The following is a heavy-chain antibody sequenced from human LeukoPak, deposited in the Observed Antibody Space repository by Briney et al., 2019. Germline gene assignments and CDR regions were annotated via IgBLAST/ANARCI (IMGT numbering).Heavy chain of an antibody. D-gene: IGHD3-10*01. CDR2: XSWNXSSI. CDR3: ARESTGFDY. Sequence: GRSLRLSCAASGFTFDDYAMHXVRQAPGKGLEWVSGXSWNXSSIGYADSVKGRFTISRGNAKNSLYLQMNSLRAEDMALYYCARESTGFDYWGQGTLVTVSS. J-gene: IGHJ4*02. CDR1: GFTFDDYA. V-gene: IGHV3-9*03.